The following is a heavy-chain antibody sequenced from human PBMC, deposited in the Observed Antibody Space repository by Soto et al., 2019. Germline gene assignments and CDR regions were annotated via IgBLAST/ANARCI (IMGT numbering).Heavy chain of an antibody. V-gene: IGHV4-34*01. CDR1: GGSFSGYD. Sequence: SETLSLTCAVYGGSFSGYDWTWIRQPPGTGLEWIGEINHSGSTNYNPSLKSRVTISVDTSKNQFSLKLTSVTAADTAVYYCARDKITGLLDYWGQGTLVTVSS. J-gene: IGHJ4*02. CDR3: ARDKITGLLDY. D-gene: IGHD2-8*02. CDR2: INHSGST.